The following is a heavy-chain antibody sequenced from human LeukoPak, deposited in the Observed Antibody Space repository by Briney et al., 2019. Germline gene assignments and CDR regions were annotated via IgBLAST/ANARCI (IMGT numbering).Heavy chain of an antibody. CDR2: IYRDGST. V-gene: IGHV3-53*01. J-gene: IGHJ4*02. CDR3: ARVVVISVSDYFDY. CDR1: GLTVGNNY. Sequence: GGSMRLSCAASGLTVGNNYMSWVRQAPGKGLEWLSIIYRDGSTYYADSVKGRFTISRDSSKNTLYLQMNSLRAEDTAVYYCARVVVISVSDYFDYWGQGTLVTVSS. D-gene: IGHD2-21*01.